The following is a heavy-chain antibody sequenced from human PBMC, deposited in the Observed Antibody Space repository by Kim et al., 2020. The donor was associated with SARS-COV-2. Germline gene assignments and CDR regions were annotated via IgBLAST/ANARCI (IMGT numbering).Heavy chain of an antibody. Sequence: ASVKVSCKASGYSFTGYYMHWVRQAPGQGLEWMGRIKPNRGDTDYAQKFQGRFTMTRDTSIATAYMEMKILGSDDPADYYCPVNYRGQYGFFGFWGQGTL. J-gene: IGHJ4*02. V-gene: IGHV1-2*06. CDR2: IKPNRGDT. CDR1: GYSFTGYY. D-gene: IGHD4-17*01. CDR3: PVNYRGQYGFFGF.